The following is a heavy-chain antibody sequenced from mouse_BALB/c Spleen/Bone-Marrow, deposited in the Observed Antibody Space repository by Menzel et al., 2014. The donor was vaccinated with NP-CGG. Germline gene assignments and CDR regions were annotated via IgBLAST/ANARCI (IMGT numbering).Heavy chain of an antibody. CDR1: GFTFTDYE. Sequence: QVHVKQSGAELVRPRASVTLSCKAAGFTFTDYEMHWVKQTPVHGLEWIGGIDPETGGTAYNQNFQGKATLPADKSSNTAYMGLRSLTSEDSAVYFCTSLATFYRYDDGFTYGGQGNMVIVCA. V-gene: IGHV1-15*01. CDR3: TSLATFYRYDDGFTY. J-gene: IGHJ3*01. CDR2: IDPETGGT. D-gene: IGHD2-14*01.